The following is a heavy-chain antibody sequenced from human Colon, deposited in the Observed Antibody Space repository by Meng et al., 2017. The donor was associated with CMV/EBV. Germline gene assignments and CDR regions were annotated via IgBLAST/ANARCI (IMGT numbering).Heavy chain of an antibody. CDR2: IYYSGRP. CDR3: ARGGDSRGGAWFDP. J-gene: IGHJ5*02. D-gene: IGHD3-22*01. Sequence: SETLSLTCTVSLGYIKTSYWSWIRRPPGKGLEWIGSIYYSGRPYYDPSLRSRLLISLDSSKNQFSLKLTSVTAADTAVYYCARGGDSRGGAWFDPWGQGTLVTVSS. CDR1: LGYIKTSY. V-gene: IGHV4-30-4*01.